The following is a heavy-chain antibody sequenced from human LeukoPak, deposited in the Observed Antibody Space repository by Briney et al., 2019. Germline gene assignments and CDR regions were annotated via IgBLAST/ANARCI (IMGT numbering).Heavy chain of an antibody. J-gene: IGHJ4*02. CDR1: GYSISSDYY. Sequence: PSETLSLTCTVSGYSISSDYYWGWIRQPPGKGLEWIGSIYHSGNTYYNPSLKSRVTISVDTSKNQFSLKLSSVTAADTAVYYCARDGIAVRGFSYWGQGTLVTVSS. D-gene: IGHD6-19*01. CDR3: ARDGIAVRGFSY. V-gene: IGHV4-38-2*02. CDR2: IYHSGNT.